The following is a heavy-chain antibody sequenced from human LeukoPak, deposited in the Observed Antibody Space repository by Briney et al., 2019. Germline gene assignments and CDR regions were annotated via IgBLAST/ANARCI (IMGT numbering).Heavy chain of an antibody. CDR2: ISYDGSNK. J-gene: IGHJ4*02. CDR3: AKDREVIVVVMRGYYFDY. CDR1: GFTFSSYG. D-gene: IGHD3-22*01. V-gene: IGHV3-30*18. Sequence: GGSLRLSCAASGFTFSSYGMHWVRQAPGKGLEWVAVISYDGSNKYYADSVKGRFTISRDNSKNTRYLQMNSLRAEDTAVYYCAKDREVIVVVMRGYYFDYWGQGTLVTVSS.